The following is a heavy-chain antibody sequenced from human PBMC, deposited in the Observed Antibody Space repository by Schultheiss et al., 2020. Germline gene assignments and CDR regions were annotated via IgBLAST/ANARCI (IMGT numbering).Heavy chain of an antibody. CDR3: ARYSSGWYRKAFDI. V-gene: IGHV3-30*03. CDR1: GFTFSSYG. J-gene: IGHJ3*02. CDR2: ISYDGSDK. Sequence: GGSLRLSCAASGFTFSSYGMHWVRQAPGKGLEWVAVISYDGSDKYHADSVKGRFTISRDNFQNTLDLQMNSLRPEDTALYYCARYSSGWYRKAFDIWGKG. D-gene: IGHD6-19*01.